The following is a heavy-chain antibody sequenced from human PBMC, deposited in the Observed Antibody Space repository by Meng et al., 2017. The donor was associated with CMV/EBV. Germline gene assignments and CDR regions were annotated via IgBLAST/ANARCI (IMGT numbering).Heavy chain of an antibody. CDR2: IIPIFGTA. CDR1: GGTFSSYA. Sequence: SVKVSCKASGGTFSSYAISWVRQAPGQGLEWMGGIIPIFGTANYAQKFQGRVTITTDESTSTAYMELSSLRSEDTAVYYCARTGRFLEWLGYFDLWGRGTLVTVSS. CDR3: ARTGRFLEWLGYFDL. V-gene: IGHV1-69*05. J-gene: IGHJ2*01. D-gene: IGHD3-3*01.